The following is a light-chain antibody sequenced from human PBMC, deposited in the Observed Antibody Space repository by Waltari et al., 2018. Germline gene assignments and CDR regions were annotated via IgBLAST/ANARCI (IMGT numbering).Light chain of an antibody. CDR1: QDISMW. V-gene: IGKV1-12*01. CDR3: QHGHRFPYT. CDR2: GAS. J-gene: IGKJ2*01. Sequence: DIQMTQSPSFVSASVGDKVTITCRASQDISMWLAWYQQKPGKAPNLLIYGASNLQSGVPSRFSGSGSGTDFTLTISNLQPEDFATYYCQHGHRFPYTFGQGTNLETK.